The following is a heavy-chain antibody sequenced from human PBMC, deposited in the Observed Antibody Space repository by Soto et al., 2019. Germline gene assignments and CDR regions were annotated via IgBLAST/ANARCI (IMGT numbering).Heavy chain of an antibody. Sequence: EVQLLDSGGGLVQPGGSLRLSCAASGFTFSDYAMSWLRQPPGKGLEWVAAISGSGDRTYYADSVKGRFTISRDNSKNTLYLQMTSLRAEDSAVYYCVRERSGYSYADSWGQGNLVTVSS. CDR2: ISGSGDRT. J-gene: IGHJ4*02. CDR1: GFTFSDYA. CDR3: VRERSGYSYADS. V-gene: IGHV3-23*01. D-gene: IGHD5-18*01.